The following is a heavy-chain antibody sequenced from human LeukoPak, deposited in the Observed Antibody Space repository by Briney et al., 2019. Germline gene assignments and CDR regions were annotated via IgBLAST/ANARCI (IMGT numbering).Heavy chain of an antibody. CDR1: GYSFNSHH. CDR2: INPNSGGT. J-gene: IGHJ1*01. CDR3: ARASTLHAMVQH. Sequence: ASVKVSCKTSGYSFNSHHVHWVRQAPGQGLEWMGRINPNSGGTNYAQKFQGRVTMTRDTSISTAYMELSRLRSDDTAVYYCARASTLHAMVQHWGQGTLVTVSS. D-gene: IGHD2-2*01. V-gene: IGHV1-2*06.